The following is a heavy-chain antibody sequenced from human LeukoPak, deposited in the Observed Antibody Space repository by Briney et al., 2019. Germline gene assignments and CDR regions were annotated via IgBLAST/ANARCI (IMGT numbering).Heavy chain of an antibody. CDR3: ARDGVYYDSSDQPGDYFDY. CDR2: ISYDGSNK. J-gene: IGHJ4*02. D-gene: IGHD3-22*01. Sequence: SGGSLRLSCAASGFTFSSYAMHWVRQAPGKGLEWVAVISYDGSNKYYADSVKGRFTISRDNSKNTLYLQMNSLRAEDTAVYHCARDGVYYDSSDQPGDYFDYWGQGTLVTVSS. V-gene: IGHV3-30*04. CDR1: GFTFSSYA.